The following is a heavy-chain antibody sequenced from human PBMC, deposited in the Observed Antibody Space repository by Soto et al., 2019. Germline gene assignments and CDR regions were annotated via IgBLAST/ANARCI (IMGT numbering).Heavy chain of an antibody. V-gene: IGHV4-30-4*01. D-gene: IGHD7-27*01. CDR3: ARGPPGDKVDY. CDR2: IYDGGST. Sequence: QVQLQESGPGLVKPSETLSLTCTVSGGSISNVNDCWSWIRQSPDKGLEWIGHIYDGGSTYNNPSLTXRXTXSXXTSQKQFSLKLRSVSVADTAVYYCARGPPGDKVDYWGQGILVTVSS. CDR1: GGSISNVNDC. J-gene: IGHJ4*02.